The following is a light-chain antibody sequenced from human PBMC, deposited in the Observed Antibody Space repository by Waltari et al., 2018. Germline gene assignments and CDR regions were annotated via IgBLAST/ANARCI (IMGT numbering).Light chain of an antibody. CDR1: QSLLYSSNNKNY. Sequence: DIVMTQSPDSLAVSLGERATINCKSSQSLLYSSNNKNYLAWYQQKLGQPPKLLFYWAYTRESGVPDRFSGSGSGTDFTLTISSLQAEDVAVYYFQQYYGTPPYTFGQGTKLEIK. CDR2: WAY. J-gene: IGKJ2*01. V-gene: IGKV4-1*01. CDR3: QQYYGTPPYT.